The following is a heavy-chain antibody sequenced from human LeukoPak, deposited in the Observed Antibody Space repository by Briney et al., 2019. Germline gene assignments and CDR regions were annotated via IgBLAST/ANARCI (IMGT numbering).Heavy chain of an antibody. Sequence: ATVRVSCKASGYTFTTCYMHWLRQAPGQALEWMGIINPSGGTTTYAQKFQGRVTMTWDTSTSTVYMELSSLRSEDTAVYYCAREWAAIGRLFDYWGQGTLVTVSS. V-gene: IGHV1-46*01. CDR2: INPSGGTT. CDR3: AREWAAIGRLFDY. J-gene: IGHJ4*01. D-gene: IGHD6-13*01. CDR1: GYTFTTCY.